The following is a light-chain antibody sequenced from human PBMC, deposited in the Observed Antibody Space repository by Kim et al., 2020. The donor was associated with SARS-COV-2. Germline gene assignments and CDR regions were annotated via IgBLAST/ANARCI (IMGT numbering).Light chain of an antibody. CDR3: QKYNNWPVT. J-gene: IGKJ1*01. CDR2: GAS. Sequence: EIVMTQSPATLSVSPGERATLSCRASQSVSSNLAWYQQKPGQAPRLLIYGASTRATGIPSRFSGSGSGTECTLTISSLQSEDFAVYYCQKYNNWPVTFGPGTKVDIK. V-gene: IGKV3-15*01. CDR1: QSVSSN.